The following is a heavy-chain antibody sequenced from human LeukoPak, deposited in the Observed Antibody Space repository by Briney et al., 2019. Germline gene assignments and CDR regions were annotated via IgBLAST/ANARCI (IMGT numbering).Heavy chain of an antibody. D-gene: IGHD6-6*01. CDR2: SSGSGTHT. J-gene: IGHJ3*01. CDR3: AKRAAYSRSSLVLPFDAFDL. CDR1: GFIFKNYA. V-gene: IGHV3-23*01. Sequence: GGSLRLSCAASGFIFKNYAMAWVRRPPGKGLEWVSVSSGSGTHTYYAASVKGRFTISRDNSNNTLYLQMNSLRAEDTAVYYCAKRAAYSRSSLVLPFDAFDLWGQGTMVTVSS.